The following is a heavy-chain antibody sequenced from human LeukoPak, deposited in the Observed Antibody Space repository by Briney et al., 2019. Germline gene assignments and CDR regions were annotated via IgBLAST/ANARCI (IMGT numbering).Heavy chain of an antibody. CDR1: GFPFSSYA. Sequence: LRLSCSASGFPFSSYAMHWVRQAPGKGLEYVSAISDSGGSTYYADSVKGRFTISRDNSKNTLYLQMSSLRAGDTAVYFCVRGYSFGPYGMDVWGQGTTVTVSS. V-gene: IGHV3-64D*09. CDR3: VRGYSFGPYGMDV. D-gene: IGHD2-15*01. CDR2: ISDSGGST. J-gene: IGHJ6*02.